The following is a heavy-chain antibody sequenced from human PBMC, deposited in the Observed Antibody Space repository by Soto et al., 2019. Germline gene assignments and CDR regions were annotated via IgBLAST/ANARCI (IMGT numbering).Heavy chain of an antibody. CDR1: GGTFSSYA. D-gene: IGHD2-21*02. Sequence: SVKVSCKASGGTFSSYAISWVRQAPGQGLEWMGGIIPIFGTANYAQKFQGRVTITADESTSTAYMELSSLRSEDTAVYYCARDLDFITGCGGDCYPVPRPRDCGMDVWGQGTTVTVSS. J-gene: IGHJ6*02. CDR2: IIPIFGTA. V-gene: IGHV1-69*13. CDR3: ARDLDFITGCGGDCYPVPRPRDCGMDV.